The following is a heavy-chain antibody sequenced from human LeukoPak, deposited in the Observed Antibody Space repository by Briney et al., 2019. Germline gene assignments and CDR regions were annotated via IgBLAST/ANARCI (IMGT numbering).Heavy chain of an antibody. Sequence: GGSLRLSCAASGFTFSSYGMHWVRQAPGRGLEWVANIKQDGSEKYYVDSVKGRFTISRDNAKNSLYLQMNSLRAEDTAVYYCARDSSWGFDYWSQGTLVTVSS. CDR3: ARDSSWGFDY. V-gene: IGHV3-7*01. CDR2: IKQDGSEK. CDR1: GFTFSSYG. D-gene: IGHD2-2*01. J-gene: IGHJ4*02.